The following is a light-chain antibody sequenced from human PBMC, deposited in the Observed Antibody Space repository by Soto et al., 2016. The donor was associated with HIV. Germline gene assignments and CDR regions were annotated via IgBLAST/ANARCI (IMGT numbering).Light chain of an antibody. J-gene: IGLJ2*01. CDR3: QVWDSSSDVV. Sequence: SYVLTQPPSVSVTPGETARITCGGNNIGDKSVHWYQQKPGQAPVLVVYDDSDRPSGIPDRFSGSNSGNTATLTISRVEAGDEADYYCQVWDSSSDVVFGGGTKLTVL. CDR2: DDS. CDR1: NIGDKS. V-gene: IGLV3-21*02.